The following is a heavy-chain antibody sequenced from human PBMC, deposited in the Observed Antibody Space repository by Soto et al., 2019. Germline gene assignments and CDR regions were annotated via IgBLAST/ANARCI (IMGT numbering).Heavy chain of an antibody. V-gene: IGHV4-59*01. J-gene: IGHJ6*02. CDR2: VYYSGGA. CDR3: TRDGEGRMNTNPSYYYGMDV. Sequence: SETLSLTCTVSGGSISGYYWSWIRQPPGKGLEWIGNVYYSGGAKYNPSAKRRVSISVDTSKNQFSLNLSSVTAADTAVYYCTRDGEGRMNTNPSYYYGMDVWGPGITVTVSS. CDR1: GGSISGYY. D-gene: IGHD2-21*01.